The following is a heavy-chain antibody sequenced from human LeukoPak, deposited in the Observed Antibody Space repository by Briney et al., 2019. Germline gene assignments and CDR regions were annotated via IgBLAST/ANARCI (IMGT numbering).Heavy chain of an antibody. CDR1: GYTFTSYD. CDR3: ARGVGATQDLDY. Sequence: ASVKVSCKASGYTFTSYDINWVRQATGQGLEWMGWMNPNSGNTGYAQKFQGRVTMTRNTSISTAYMELSSLRSEDTAVYYCARGVGATQDLDYWGQGTLVTVSS. J-gene: IGHJ4*02. D-gene: IGHD1-26*01. CDR2: MNPNSGNT. V-gene: IGHV1-8*01.